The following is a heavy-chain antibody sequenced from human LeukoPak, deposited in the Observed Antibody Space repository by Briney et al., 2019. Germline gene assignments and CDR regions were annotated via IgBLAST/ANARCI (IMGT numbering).Heavy chain of an antibody. V-gene: IGHV3-7*01. CDR3: VYYCGGDCYNFDY. CDR2: IRQDGSEK. D-gene: IGHD2-21*02. Sequence: GGSLRLSCAASGFTFSSYWMSWVRQAPGKGLEWVANIRQDGSEKYYVDSVKGRFTISRDNAKNSLYLQMNSLRAEDTAVYYCVYYCGGDCYNFDYWGQGTLVTVSS. J-gene: IGHJ4*02. CDR1: GFTFSSYW.